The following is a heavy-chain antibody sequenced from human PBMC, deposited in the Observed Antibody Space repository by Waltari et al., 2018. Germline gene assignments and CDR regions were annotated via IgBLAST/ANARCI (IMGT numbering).Heavy chain of an antibody. CDR1: GATFSSYA. CDR2: IIPIFGTA. Sequence: QVQLVQSGAEVKKPGSSVTVSCKASGATFSSYAISWVRQAPGPGLEWMGGIIPIFGTANYAQKFQGRVTITADESTSTAYMELSSLRSEDTAVYYCARGPRYVYAAGDFDYWGQGTLVTVSS. J-gene: IGHJ4*02. D-gene: IGHD2-8*01. CDR3: ARGPRYVYAAGDFDY. V-gene: IGHV1-69*01.